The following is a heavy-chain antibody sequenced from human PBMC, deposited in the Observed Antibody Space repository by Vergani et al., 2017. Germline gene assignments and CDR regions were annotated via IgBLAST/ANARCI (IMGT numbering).Heavy chain of an antibody. Sequence: QVQLVQSGAEVKKPGASVKVSCKASGYTFTRYGISWVRQAPGQGFEWMGIINPSDGTTSYAQRFQGRVTLTRDTSTSTVYMELRSLRSDDTAIYYCALYGVKPNSNWFDPWGQGTLVSVSS. CDR1: GYTFTRYG. CDR3: ALYGVKPNSNWFDP. J-gene: IGHJ5*02. V-gene: IGHV1-46*01. D-gene: IGHD1-14*01. CDR2: INPSDGTT.